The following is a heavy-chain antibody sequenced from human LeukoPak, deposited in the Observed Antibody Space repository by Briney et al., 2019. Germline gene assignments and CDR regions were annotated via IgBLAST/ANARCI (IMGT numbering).Heavy chain of an antibody. V-gene: IGHV4-31*03. CDR1: GGSVSSGSYY. J-gene: IGHJ4*02. D-gene: IGHD4-17*01. CDR3: ARLKVTTVDY. CDR2: IYYSGST. Sequence: SETLSLTCTVSGGSVSSGSYYWSWLRQHPGKGLEWIGYIYYSGSTDYNPSLKSRVTISVDTSKNQFSLKVNSVTAADTAVYYCARLKVTTVDYWGQGTLITVSS.